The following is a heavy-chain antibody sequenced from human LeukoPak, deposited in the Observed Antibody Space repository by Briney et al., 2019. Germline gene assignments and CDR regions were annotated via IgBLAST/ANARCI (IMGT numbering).Heavy chain of an antibody. Sequence: SETLSLTCTVPGGSISSYYWSWIRQPPGKGLEWIGYIYYSANTNYNPSLKSRVTISVDTSKSQFSLKVSSVTAADTAVYYCARAPTGRELDYWGQGTLVTVSS. D-gene: IGHD4-17*01. CDR1: GGSISSYY. CDR2: IYYSANT. CDR3: ARAPTGRELDY. V-gene: IGHV4-59*08. J-gene: IGHJ4*02.